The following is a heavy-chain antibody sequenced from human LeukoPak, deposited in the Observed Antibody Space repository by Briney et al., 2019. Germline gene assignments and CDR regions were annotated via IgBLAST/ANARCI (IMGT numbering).Heavy chain of an antibody. J-gene: IGHJ5*02. Sequence: GGSLRLSCAASGFTFSSYSMNWVRQAPGKGLEWVSSISSSSSYRYYADSVKGRFTISRDNAKNSLYLQMNSLRAEDTAVYYCARDRDWFDPWGQGTLVTVSS. CDR1: GFTFSSYS. V-gene: IGHV3-21*01. CDR3: ARDRDWFDP. CDR2: ISSSSSYR.